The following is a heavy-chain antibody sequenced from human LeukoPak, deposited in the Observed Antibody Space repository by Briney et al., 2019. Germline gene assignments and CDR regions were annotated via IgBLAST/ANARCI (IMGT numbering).Heavy chain of an antibody. Sequence: PSETVSLTCSVSGGSISSYFWSWIRQPPGKGLEWIGYIYYSGSTDYNPSLKGRVTISVDTSKNQFSLKLNSVTAADTAIYYCARNAGDLWGQGTLVTVSS. CDR2: IYYSGST. CDR1: GGSISSYF. CDR3: ARNAGDL. J-gene: IGHJ5*02. V-gene: IGHV4-59*01.